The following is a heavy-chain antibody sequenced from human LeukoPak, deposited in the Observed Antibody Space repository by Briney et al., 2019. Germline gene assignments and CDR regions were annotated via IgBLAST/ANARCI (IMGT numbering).Heavy chain of an antibody. CDR3: AGSSSSRKWYFDY. V-gene: IGHV3-30-3*01. CDR2: IPYDGSNK. D-gene: IGHD6-6*01. Sequence: GGSLRLSCAASGFTFSSYAMHWVRQAPGKGLEWVAVIPYDGSNKYYADSVKGRFTISRDNSKNTLYLQMNSLRAEDTAVYYCAGSSSSRKWYFDYWGQGTLVTVSS. J-gene: IGHJ4*02. CDR1: GFTFSSYA.